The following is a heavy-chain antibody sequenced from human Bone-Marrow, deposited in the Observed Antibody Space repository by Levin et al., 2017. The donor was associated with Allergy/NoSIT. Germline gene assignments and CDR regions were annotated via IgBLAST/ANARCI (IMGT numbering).Heavy chain of an antibody. CDR2: IKQDGSEK. CDR3: ARRTLTGYSPLFDY. J-gene: IGHJ4*02. D-gene: IGHD3-9*01. Sequence: GGSLRLSCAASGFTFSSYWMSWVRQAPGKGLEWVANIKQDGSEKYYADSVKGRSTISRDNAKSSLYLQMSSLRADDTAIYYCARRTLTGYSPLFDYWGQGTLVTVSS. CDR1: GFTFSSYW. V-gene: IGHV3-7*03.